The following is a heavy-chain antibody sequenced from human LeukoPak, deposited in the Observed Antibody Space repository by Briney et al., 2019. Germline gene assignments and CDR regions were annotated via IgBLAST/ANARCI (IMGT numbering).Heavy chain of an antibody. CDR3: ARDIREVGESHYFDY. CDR1: GFSITTYY. J-gene: IGHJ4*02. Sequence: SETLSLICTVSGFSITTYYWSWIRQSPGNGLEWIGQIHSSGSTTYNPSLKSRVTISVDTSKNQFSLHLSSVTAADTAVYYCARDIREVGESHYFDYWGQGTLVTVTS. V-gene: IGHV4-59*01. CDR2: IHSSGST. D-gene: IGHD1-26*01.